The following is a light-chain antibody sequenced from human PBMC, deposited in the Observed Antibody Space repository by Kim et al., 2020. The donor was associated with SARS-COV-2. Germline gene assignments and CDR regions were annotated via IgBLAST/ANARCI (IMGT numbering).Light chain of an antibody. J-gene: IGKJ4*01. CDR3: QQSHTAPLLT. V-gene: IGKV1-39*01. CDR1: QSISSY. CDR2: AAS. Sequence: DIQMTQSPYSLSASVGDRVTIACRASQSISSYLNWYQQKPGKAPKLLIYAASSLQSGVPSRFSGSGSGTDFTLTISSLQPEDFATYYCQQSHTAPLLTFGGGTKLEI.